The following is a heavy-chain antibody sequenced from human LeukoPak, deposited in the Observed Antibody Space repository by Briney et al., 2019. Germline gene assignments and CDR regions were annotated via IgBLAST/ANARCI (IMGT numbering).Heavy chain of an antibody. CDR3: AKELHRSGNYAFDY. CDR1: GFTFSSCA. J-gene: IGHJ4*02. V-gene: IGHV3-23*01. D-gene: IGHD3-10*01. Sequence: GGSLRLSCAASGFTFSSCALSWGRQAPGKGLEGGSTASVIGGTTYYADSVKGRFTISRANSKNTLYLQMNSLRPQDPPVYFFAKELHRSGNYAFDYWGQGTLVTVAS. CDR2: ASVIGGTT.